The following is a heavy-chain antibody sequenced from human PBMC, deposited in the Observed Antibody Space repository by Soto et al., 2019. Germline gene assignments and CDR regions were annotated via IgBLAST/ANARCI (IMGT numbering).Heavy chain of an antibody. CDR2: ISHDGNNK. Sequence: QVQLVESGGGVVQPGRSLRLSCAASGFTFSSHIRHWVRQTPGKGLEWMTFISHDGNNKYYADSVKGRFTISRDNSENTLYLQMDSLRVEDTAVYYCARDDEGGSDCDLGYWGQGTLVTVSS. D-gene: IGHD1-26*01. V-gene: IGHV3-30-3*01. CDR1: GFTFSSHI. CDR3: ARDDEGGSDCDLGY. J-gene: IGHJ4*02.